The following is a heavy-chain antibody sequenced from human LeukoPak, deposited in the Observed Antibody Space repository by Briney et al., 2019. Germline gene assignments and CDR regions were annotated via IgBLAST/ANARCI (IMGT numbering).Heavy chain of an antibody. CDR3: ATPIGYSGYDFDY. V-gene: IGHV1-46*01. J-gene: IGHJ4*02. D-gene: IGHD5-12*01. CDR1: GYTFTTYY. CDR2: INPSGDST. Sequence: EASVKVSCKASGYTFTTYYIHWVRQAPGQGLEWMGIINPSGDSTSYAQKFQGRVTMTRDTSTSTVYMELSSLRSEDTAVYYCATPIGYSGYDFDYWGQGTLVTVSS.